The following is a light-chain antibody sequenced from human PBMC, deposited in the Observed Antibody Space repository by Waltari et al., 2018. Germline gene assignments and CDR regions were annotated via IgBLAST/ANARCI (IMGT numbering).Light chain of an antibody. Sequence: QSALTQPRSVSGSPGQSVPISCTGTSSDVGGYYYVSWYQHHPGKDPKLMIFDVTERPPGVPDRFSGSKSGNTASLTISGLLADDEADYYCCSYAGDYTYIFGSGTKVTVL. CDR3: CSYAGDYTYI. CDR1: SSDVGGYYY. J-gene: IGLJ1*01. CDR2: DVT. V-gene: IGLV2-11*01.